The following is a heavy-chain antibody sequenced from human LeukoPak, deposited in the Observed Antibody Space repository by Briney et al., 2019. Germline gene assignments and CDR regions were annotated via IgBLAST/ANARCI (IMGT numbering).Heavy chain of an antibody. V-gene: IGHV1-8*01. D-gene: IGHD6-13*01. CDR1: GYTFTNYN. CDR2: MNPNSGNT. Sequence: ASVKVSCKASGYTFTNYNINWVRQATGQGLEWMGWMNPNSGNTGYAQKFQGRVTMTRNTSISTAYMELSSLRSEDTAVYYCTRGLRREQQLLRAFDDWGQGTLVTVSS. CDR3: TRGLRREQQLLRAFDD. J-gene: IGHJ4*02.